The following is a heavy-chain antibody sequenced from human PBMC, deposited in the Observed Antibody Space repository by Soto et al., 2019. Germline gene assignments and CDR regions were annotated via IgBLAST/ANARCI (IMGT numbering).Heavy chain of an antibody. CDR1: GYTFSSFW. CDR3: ARSPRSSPYFDY. J-gene: IGHJ4*02. D-gene: IGHD6-13*01. CDR2: IYPGDHET. V-gene: IGHV5-51*01. Sequence: PGESLKISCQCSGYTFSSFWIGWVGQLPGKGLEWMGIIYPGDHETRYSPSFHGKVTISADKSINTAYLQWNSLEASDTAFYFCARSPRSSPYFDYWGQGAPVPVSS.